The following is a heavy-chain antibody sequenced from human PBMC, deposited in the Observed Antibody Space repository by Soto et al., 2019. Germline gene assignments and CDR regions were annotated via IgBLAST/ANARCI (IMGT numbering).Heavy chain of an antibody. CDR2: IGGSGGDT. J-gene: IGHJ4*02. V-gene: IGHV3-23*01. CDR1: GFIFSNYA. Sequence: GGSLRLSCKASGFIFSNYAMSWVRQAPGKGLQWVSAIGGSGGDTYYADSVKGRFTISRDNSRDTLHLQMSSLRADDTAIYYGAVPKGIEVTGHDYWGQGTMVTFSS. D-gene: IGHD6-19*01. CDR3: AVPKGIEVTGHDY.